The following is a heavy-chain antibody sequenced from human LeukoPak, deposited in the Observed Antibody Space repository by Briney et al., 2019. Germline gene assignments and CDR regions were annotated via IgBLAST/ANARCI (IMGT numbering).Heavy chain of an antibody. CDR2: INPNSGGT. D-gene: IGHD3-3*01. CDR3: ARELRKSWSGYYTGANWFDP. V-gene: IGHV1-2*02. Sequence: GASVKVSCKASGYTFTGYYMHWVRQVPGQGLEWMGWINPNSGGTNYAQKFQGRVTMTRDTSISTAYMELSRLRSDDTAVYYCARELRKSWSGYYTGANWFDPWGQGTLVTVSS. J-gene: IGHJ5*02. CDR1: GYTFTGYY.